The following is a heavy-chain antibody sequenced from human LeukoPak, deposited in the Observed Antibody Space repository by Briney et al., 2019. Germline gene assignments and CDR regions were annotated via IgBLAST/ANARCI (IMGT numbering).Heavy chain of an antibody. J-gene: IGHJ4*02. CDR3: ARSGAGDYYGSGSYCDY. CDR1: GYSISSGYY. V-gene: IGHV4-38-2*02. CDR2: IYHSGRT. D-gene: IGHD3-10*01. Sequence: SETLSLTCTVSGYSISSGYYWGWIRQPPGKGLEWIGSIYHSGRTFYNPSLKSRVTISVDTSKNQFSLKLTSVTAADTAVYYCARSGAGDYYGSGSYCDYWGQGTLVTVSS.